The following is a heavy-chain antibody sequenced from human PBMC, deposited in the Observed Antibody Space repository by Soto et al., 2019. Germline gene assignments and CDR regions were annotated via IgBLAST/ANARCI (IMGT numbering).Heavy chain of an antibody. D-gene: IGHD1-1*01. J-gene: IGHJ4*02. CDR3: ARQYNWNGGYFDY. CDR1: GASISSGGYY. CDR2: MYYNGNT. Sequence: PSETLSLTCTVSGASISSGGYYWTWIRHHPAKGLEWIGFMYYNGNTNYNPSLKSRVTISVDKSKNQFSLKLSSVTAADTAVYYCARQYNWNGGYFDYWGQGTLVTVSS. V-gene: IGHV4-31*03.